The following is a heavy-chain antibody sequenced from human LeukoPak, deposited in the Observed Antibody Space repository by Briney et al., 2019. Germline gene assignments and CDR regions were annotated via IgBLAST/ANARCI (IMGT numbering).Heavy chain of an antibody. V-gene: IGHV1-8*03. J-gene: IGHJ6*03. Sequence: GASVKVSCKASGYTFTSYDINWVRQATGQGLEWMGWMNPNSGNTGYAQKFQGRVTITRNTSISTAYMELSSLRSEDTAVYYCARGQYGRAVGYYMDVWGKGTTVTVSS. CDR3: ARGQYGRAVGYYMDV. D-gene: IGHD1-26*01. CDR2: MNPNSGNT. CDR1: GYTFTSYD.